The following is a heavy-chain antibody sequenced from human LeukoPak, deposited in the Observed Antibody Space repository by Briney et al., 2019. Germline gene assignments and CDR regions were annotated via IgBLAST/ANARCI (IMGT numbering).Heavy chain of an antibody. V-gene: IGHV7-4-1*02. D-gene: IGHD3-16*01. CDR3: ARGGPIMITFGGVGSADY. J-gene: IGHJ4*02. CDR1: GYTLTELS. CDR2: INTNTGNP. Sequence: ASVKVSCKVSGYTLTELSMHWVRQAPGQGLEWMGWINTNTGNPTYAQGFTGRFVFSLDTSVSTAHLQISSLKAEDTAVYYCARGGPIMITFGGVGSADYWGQGTLVTVSS.